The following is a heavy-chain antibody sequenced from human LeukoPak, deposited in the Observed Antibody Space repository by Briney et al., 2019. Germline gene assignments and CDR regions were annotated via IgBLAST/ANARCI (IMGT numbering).Heavy chain of an antibody. J-gene: IGHJ5*02. D-gene: IGHD3-3*01. CDR3: AKVLPIYFSPSSWFDP. V-gene: IGHV3-23*01. CDR2: ISGGGST. Sequence: GGSLRLSCAASGFSVSSRINYMSWVRQAPGKGLEWVSAISGGGSTYYADSVKGRFTISRDNSKNTLYLQMNSLRAEDTAIYYCAKVLPIYFSPSSWFDPWGQGTLVTVSS. CDR1: GFSVSSRINY.